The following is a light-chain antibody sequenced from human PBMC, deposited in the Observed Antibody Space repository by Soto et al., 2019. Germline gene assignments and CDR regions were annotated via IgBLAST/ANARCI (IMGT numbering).Light chain of an antibody. J-gene: IGKJ1*01. CDR3: QQSVGTVRT. V-gene: IGKV1-39*01. Sequence: DIQMTQSPSSLYASVGDRITITCRAGQSISSYLNWYQQKPGKAPKLLIYDASSLQSGVPSRFSGSGSGTYFTLTISSLQPEDFGTYYCQQSVGTVRTFGQGTKVEVK. CDR2: DAS. CDR1: QSISSY.